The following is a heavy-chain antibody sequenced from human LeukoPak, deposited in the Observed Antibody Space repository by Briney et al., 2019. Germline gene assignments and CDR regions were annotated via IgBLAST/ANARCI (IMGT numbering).Heavy chain of an antibody. V-gene: IGHV3-53*01. CDR2: IYSGGST. J-gene: IGHJ3*02. Sequence: GGSLRLSCAASGFTVSSNYMSWVRQAPGKGLEWVSVIYSGGSTYYADSVKGRFTISRDNSKNTLYLQTNSLRAEDTAVYYCARGHYYDSSGYYYVDAFDIWGQGTMVTVSS. D-gene: IGHD3-22*01. CDR1: GFTVSSNY. CDR3: ARGHYYDSSGYYYVDAFDI.